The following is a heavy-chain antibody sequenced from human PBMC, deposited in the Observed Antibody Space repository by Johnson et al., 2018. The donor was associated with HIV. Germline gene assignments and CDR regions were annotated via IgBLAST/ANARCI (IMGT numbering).Heavy chain of an antibody. V-gene: IGHV3-33*08. J-gene: IGHJ3*02. Sequence: QVKLVESGGGVVQPGRSLRLSCAASGFSFSNYGMHWVRQAPGKGLEWVAVIWYDGSNKYYGDSVKGRFTISRDNSRNTLYLQMNSLRAEDTAVYYCARVSSCWYLAFDIWGQGTMVTVSS. CDR2: IWYDGSNK. CDR3: ARVSSCWYLAFDI. D-gene: IGHD6-19*01. CDR1: GFSFSNYG.